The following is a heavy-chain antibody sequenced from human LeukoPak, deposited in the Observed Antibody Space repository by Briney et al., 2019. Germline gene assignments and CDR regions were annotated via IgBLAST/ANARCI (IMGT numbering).Heavy chain of an antibody. D-gene: IGHD6-13*01. CDR2: ISRGGTTK. J-gene: IGHJ3*02. CDR3: ATPRSSSWYRNAFDI. Sequence: GGSLRLSCEASGFNFKSHNMNWVRQAPGKGLEWVSFISRGGTTKYYADSVMGRFTVSRDNAKNSLYLQMNSLRAEDTAVYYCATPRSSSWYRNAFDIWGQGTMVTVSS. V-gene: IGHV3-48*04. CDR1: GFNFKSHN.